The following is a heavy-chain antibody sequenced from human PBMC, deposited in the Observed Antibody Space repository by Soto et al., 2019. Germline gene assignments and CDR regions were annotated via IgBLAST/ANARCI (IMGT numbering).Heavy chain of an antibody. J-gene: IGHJ4*02. Sequence: GASVKVSCKASGYPFSSSGISWVRQAPGQGLEGMGWISPYNRNTYYAQRLQGRVTMTTDTFTSTAYMELRSLRSDDTAVYFCAKDLDGSGNYYTDYWGQGTLVTVSS. CDR3: AKDLDGSGNYYTDY. CDR1: GYPFSSSG. CDR2: ISPYNRNT. V-gene: IGHV1-18*01. D-gene: IGHD3-10*01.